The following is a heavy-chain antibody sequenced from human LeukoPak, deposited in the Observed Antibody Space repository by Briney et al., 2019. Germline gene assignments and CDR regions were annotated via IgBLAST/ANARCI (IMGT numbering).Heavy chain of an antibody. V-gene: IGHV3-9*01. CDR3: AKDIVSTSSNWFDP. Sequence: GGSLRLSCAASGFTLDDYAMHWVRQAPGKGLEWVSGISWNSGSIGYADSVKGRFTISRDNAKNSLYLQMNSLRAEDTALYYCAKDIVSTSSNWFDPWGQGTLVTVSS. CDR1: GFTLDDYA. D-gene: IGHD2-2*01. J-gene: IGHJ5*02. CDR2: ISWNSGSI.